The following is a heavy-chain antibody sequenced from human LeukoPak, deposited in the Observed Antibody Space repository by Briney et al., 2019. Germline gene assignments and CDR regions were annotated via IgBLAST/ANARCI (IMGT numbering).Heavy chain of an antibody. CDR2: MSGSGVGT. D-gene: IGHD3-3*01. Sequence: GGSLRLSCAASGFTFSGYAMSSVRQAPGQGLEGWSAMSGSGVGTYYADSVKGRVTISRDNSKNTLYLQMNSLRAEDTAVYYGAKGYDVWSGYTLDPWGQGTLVTVSS. CDR1: GFTFSGYA. CDR3: AKGYDVWSGYTLDP. J-gene: IGHJ5*02. V-gene: IGHV3-23*01.